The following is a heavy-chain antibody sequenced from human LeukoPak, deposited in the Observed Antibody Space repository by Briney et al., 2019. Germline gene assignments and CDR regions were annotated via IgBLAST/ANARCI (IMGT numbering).Heavy chain of an antibody. Sequence: GGSLRLSCAASGFTFSSYSMNWVRQAPGKGLEWVSSITSSSSYIYYADSVKGRFTISRDNAKNSLYLQMNSLRAEDTAVYYCASGEVLYMDVWGKGTTVTVSS. V-gene: IGHV3-21*01. J-gene: IGHJ6*03. CDR3: ASGEVLYMDV. CDR2: ITSSSSYI. CDR1: GFTFSSYS. D-gene: IGHD3-16*01.